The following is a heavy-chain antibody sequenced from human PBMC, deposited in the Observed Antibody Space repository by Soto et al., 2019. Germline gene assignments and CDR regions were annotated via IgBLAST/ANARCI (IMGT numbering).Heavy chain of an antibody. CDR1: GGSISSGDYY. V-gene: IGHV4-30-4*01. D-gene: IGHD5-18*01. J-gene: IGHJ4*02. CDR2: IYYSGST. CDR3: ARAPKGVSAMDFDY. Sequence: PSETLSLTCTVSGGSISSGDYYWSWILQPPGKGLEWIGYIYYSGSTYYNPSLKSRVTISVDTSKNQFSLKLSSVTAADTAVYYCARAPKGVSAMDFDYWGQGTLVTSPQ.